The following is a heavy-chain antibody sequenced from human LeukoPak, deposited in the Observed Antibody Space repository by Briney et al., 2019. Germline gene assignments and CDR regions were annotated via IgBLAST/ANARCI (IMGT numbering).Heavy chain of an antibody. Sequence: GTSVKVSCKASGFTFTSSAVQWVRQARGQRLGWIGWIVVGSGNTNYAQKFQERVTITRDMSTSTAYMELSSLRSEDTAVYYCAADPGYSPFYYYYYGMDVWGKGTTVTVSS. J-gene: IGHJ6*04. D-gene: IGHD2-15*01. CDR3: AADPGYSPFYYYYYGMDV. V-gene: IGHV1-58*01. CDR2: IVVGSGNT. CDR1: GFTFTSSA.